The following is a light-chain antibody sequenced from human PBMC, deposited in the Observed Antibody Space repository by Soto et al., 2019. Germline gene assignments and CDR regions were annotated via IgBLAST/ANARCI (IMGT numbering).Light chain of an antibody. CDR3: QQYNNWPPKKT. CDR2: GAS. J-gene: IGKJ1*01. V-gene: IGKV3-15*01. Sequence: EIVRTQSPATLSVSPGERATLSCRASQSVSSNLAWYQQKPGQTPRLLIYGASTRATGIPARFSGSGSGTEFTLNISSLQSEDFAVYYCQQYNNWPPKKTFGQGTKVDIK. CDR1: QSVSSN.